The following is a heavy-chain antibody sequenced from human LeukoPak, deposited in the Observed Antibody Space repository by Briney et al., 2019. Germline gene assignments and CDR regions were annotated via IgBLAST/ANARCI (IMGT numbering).Heavy chain of an antibody. CDR2: MHYSGSA. CDR3: ARYSSSSGWFDP. J-gene: IGHJ5*02. Sequence: SETLSLTCTFSGGSISSSSYYWGWIRQPPGKGLEWIGSMHYSGSASYNPSLKSRVTISVDTPKNQFSLRLTSVTAADTAVYYCARYSSSSGWFDPWGQGTLVTVSA. CDR1: GGSISSSSYY. D-gene: IGHD6-6*01. V-gene: IGHV4-39*01.